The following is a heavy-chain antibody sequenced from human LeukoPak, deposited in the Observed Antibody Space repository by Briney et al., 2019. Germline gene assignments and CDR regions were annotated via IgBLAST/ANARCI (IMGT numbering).Heavy chain of an antibody. CDR2: ISSISSYI. CDR3: ARGFPRNAFYI. J-gene: IGHJ3*02. Sequence: GGSLRLSCAASGFTFSSYTMNWVRQAPGKGLEWVSYISSISSYIYYADSVRGRFTTSRDNAKNSLYLKMNSLRAKNTAVYYCARGFPRNAFYIWGQGTMVTVSS. V-gene: IGHV3-21*04. CDR1: GFTFSSYT.